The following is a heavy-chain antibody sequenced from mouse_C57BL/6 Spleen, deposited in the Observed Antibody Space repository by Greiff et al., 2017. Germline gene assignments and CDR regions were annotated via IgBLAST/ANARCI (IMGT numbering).Heavy chain of an antibody. CDR1: GFTFSSYA. J-gene: IGHJ3*01. V-gene: IGHV5-4*01. CDR3: AREDYDYDGWFAY. Sequence: EVQRVESGGGLVKPGGSLKLSCAASGFTFSSYAMSWVRQTPEKRLEWVATISDGGSYTYYPDNVKGRFTISRDNAKNNLYLQMSHLKSEDTAMYYCAREDYDYDGWFAYWGQGTLVTVSA. D-gene: IGHD2-4*01. CDR2: ISDGGSYT.